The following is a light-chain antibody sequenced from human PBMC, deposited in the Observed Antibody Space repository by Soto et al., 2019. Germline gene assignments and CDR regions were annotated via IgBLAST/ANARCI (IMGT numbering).Light chain of an antibody. J-gene: IGLJ3*02. CDR2: EDN. V-gene: IGLV6-57*04. CDR1: SGSIASNY. Sequence: NFMLTQPHSVSESPGKTVTISCTRSSGSIASNYVQWYQQRPGSAPTTVIYEDNQRPSGVPDRFSGSIDSSSNSASLTISGLKTEDEADYYCQSYDRSKEVFGGGTKVTVL. CDR3: QSYDRSKEV.